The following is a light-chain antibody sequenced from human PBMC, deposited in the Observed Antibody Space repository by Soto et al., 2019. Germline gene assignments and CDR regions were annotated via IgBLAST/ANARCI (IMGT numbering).Light chain of an antibody. CDR1: QNVKRN. V-gene: IGKV3-15*01. CDR3: QQYNIWPPIT. J-gene: IGKJ5*01. Sequence: EIVMTQSPATLSVPPGERATLSCRASQNVKRNLAWYQQKPGQAPRLLIFGATNKDTGIPTKFSGNKSGTKFILTISSLQSEDFAVYYCQQYNIWPPITFGQGTRLEIK. CDR2: GAT.